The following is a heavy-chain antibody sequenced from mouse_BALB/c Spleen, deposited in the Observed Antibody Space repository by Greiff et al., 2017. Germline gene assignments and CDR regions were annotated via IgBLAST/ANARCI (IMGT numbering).Heavy chain of an antibody. J-gene: IGHJ4*01. CDR2: FRNKANGYTT. CDR3: ARVAAKGAMDY. Sequence: EVMLVESGGGLVQPGGSLRLSCATSGFTFTDYYMSWVRQPPGKALEWLGFFRNKANGYTTEYSASVKGRFTISRDNSQSILYLQMNTLRAEDSATYYCARVAAKGAMDYWGQGTSVTVSS. D-gene: IGHD1-2*01. V-gene: IGHV7-3*02. CDR1: GFTFTDYY.